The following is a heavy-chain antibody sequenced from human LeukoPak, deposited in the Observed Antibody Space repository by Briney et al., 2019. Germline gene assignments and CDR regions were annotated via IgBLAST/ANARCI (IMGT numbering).Heavy chain of an antibody. V-gene: IGHV3-33*01. Sequence: GGSLRLSCAASGFTFSTYGMHWVRQAPGKGLEWVAVIWFDGSNQYYVDSVRGRFSISRDNSKNTLYLQMNTLRAEDTGVYYCARDRGRGDSFDLWGQGAMVTVSS. CDR3: ARDRGRGDSFDL. CDR2: IWFDGSNQ. CDR1: GFTFSTYG. D-gene: IGHD3-16*01. J-gene: IGHJ3*01.